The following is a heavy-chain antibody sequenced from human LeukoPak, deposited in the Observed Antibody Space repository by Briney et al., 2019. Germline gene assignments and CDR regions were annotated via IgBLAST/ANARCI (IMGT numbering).Heavy chain of an antibody. D-gene: IGHD5-18*01. CDR3: ARRDGSTYGFDY. V-gene: IGHV5-10-1*01. CDR1: GYSFTSYW. CDR2: IDPSDSYT. Sequence: GESLQISCKGSGYSFTSYWISWVRQMPGKGLEWMGRIDPSDSYTDYSPSFQGHVTISADMSISTAYLQWSSLKASDTAMYYCARRDGSTYGFDYWGQGTLVTVSS. J-gene: IGHJ4*02.